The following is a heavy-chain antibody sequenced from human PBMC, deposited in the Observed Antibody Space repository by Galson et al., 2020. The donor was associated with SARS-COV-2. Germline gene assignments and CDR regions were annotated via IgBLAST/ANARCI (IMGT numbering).Heavy chain of an antibody. CDR1: GFTFSSYA. CDR2: ISHDGTNK. J-gene: IGHJ6*02. CDR3: AREGYGLDV. Sequence: GESLKISCAASGFTFSSYAIHWVRQATGKGLEWLAIISHDGTNKYYADSVKGQFTLSRDNSKNTLYLQMNSLRIEDTAVYYCAREGYGLDVWGQGTTVTVSS. V-gene: IGHV3-30-3*01.